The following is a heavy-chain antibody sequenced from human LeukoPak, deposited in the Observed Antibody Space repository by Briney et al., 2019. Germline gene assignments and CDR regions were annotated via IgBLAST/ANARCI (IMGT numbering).Heavy chain of an antibody. CDR2: IILILGVP. CDR3: STRISGWHIYYFDH. V-gene: IGHV1-69*04. J-gene: IGHJ4*02. CDR1: GDAFSSDA. D-gene: IGHD6-25*01. Sequence: SVKVSLVASGDAFSSDAISGVRPVPGRGYEWVGRIILILGVPHYALHFRGRVTLPSDKSTNAAAMALRSLTSDDAAVYYCSTRISGWHIYYFDHWGQGTLVTVSS.